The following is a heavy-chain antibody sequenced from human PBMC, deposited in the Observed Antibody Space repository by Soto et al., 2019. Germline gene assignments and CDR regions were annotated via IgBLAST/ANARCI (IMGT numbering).Heavy chain of an antibody. D-gene: IGHD3-16*01. CDR1: GFTVSSNY. CDR3: ARDSYVLH. Sequence: GGSLRLSCAASGFTVSSNYMSWVRQAPGKGPEWVLIIYTGGGTDYADSVKGRFIISRDDSKNALYLQMNSLRAEDTAVYYCARDSYVLHWGQGALVTVSS. CDR2: IYTGGGT. V-gene: IGHV3-66*01. J-gene: IGHJ4*02.